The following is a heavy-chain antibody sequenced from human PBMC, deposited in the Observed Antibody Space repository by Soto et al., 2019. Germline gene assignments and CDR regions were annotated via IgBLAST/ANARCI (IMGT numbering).Heavy chain of an antibody. CDR1: GYTFTRYG. V-gene: IGHV1-18*01. CDR2: MSAYNGNT. CDR3: AIFSTGSFRPGHLDR. D-gene: IGHD6-6*01. Sequence: GSVKVSFNASGYTFTRYGISWVRQAPGQGLECTXWMSAYNGNTNYSQNLQGRVTMTPDTSTSTDYTELRSLRHDHTAVYYWAIFSTGSFRPGHLDRWRKGTTLTVSS. J-gene: IGHJ6*04.